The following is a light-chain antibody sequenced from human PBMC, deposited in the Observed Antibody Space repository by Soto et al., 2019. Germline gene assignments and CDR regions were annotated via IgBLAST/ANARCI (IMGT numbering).Light chain of an antibody. Sequence: DLQMTQSPSSLSASVGDRVTITCRASQSISSYLNWYQQKPGKAPKLLIYAASSLQSGVPSRFSGSGSGTDFTLTISSLQPEDFANYYCQQSYSMYTCGQGNKLEIK. J-gene: IGKJ2*01. CDR2: AAS. V-gene: IGKV1-39*01. CDR3: QQSYSMYT. CDR1: QSISSY.